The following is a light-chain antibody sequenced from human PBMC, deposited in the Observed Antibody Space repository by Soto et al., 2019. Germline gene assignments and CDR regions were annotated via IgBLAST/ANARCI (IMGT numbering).Light chain of an antibody. V-gene: IGLV2-14*01. CDR1: SSDVGGYNH. CDR3: TSYTVRKPWV. CDR2: EVT. Sequence: QSALTQPASVTGSPGQSITISCTGTSSDVGGYNHVSWYQQYPGTAPKLIIYEVTNRPSGVSDRFSGSKSGNTASLSISGLQPEDEADYYCTSYTVRKPWVFGGGTKLTVL. J-gene: IGLJ3*02.